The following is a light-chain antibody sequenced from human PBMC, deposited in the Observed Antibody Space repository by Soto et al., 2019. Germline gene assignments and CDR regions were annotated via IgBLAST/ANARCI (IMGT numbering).Light chain of an antibody. CDR1: SSDVGSYKY. V-gene: IGLV2-14*01. CDR2: EVT. J-gene: IGLJ1*01. Sequence: QSALTQPASVSWSPGQSITISCTGTSSDVGSYKYVSWYQQHPGKAPKSLIYEVTNPPAGVSNRFSGSKSSNTASLTISGLQAEDEAHYSCSSCTTSSTYVVVTGTKLPV. CDR3: SSCTTSSTYV.